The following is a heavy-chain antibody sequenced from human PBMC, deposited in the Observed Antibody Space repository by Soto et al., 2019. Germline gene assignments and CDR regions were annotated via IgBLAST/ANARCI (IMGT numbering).Heavy chain of an antibody. D-gene: IGHD1-1*01. CDR3: DGIRGTVPVSAFLLNRSSDL. Sequence: PGKGLEWIGEIYHSGSTNYNPSLKSRVTISVDKSKNQFSLKLSSVTAAFFFFQAEDGIRGTVPVSAFLLNRSSDL. CDR2: IYHSGST. V-gene: IGHV4-4*01. J-gene: IGHJ2*01.